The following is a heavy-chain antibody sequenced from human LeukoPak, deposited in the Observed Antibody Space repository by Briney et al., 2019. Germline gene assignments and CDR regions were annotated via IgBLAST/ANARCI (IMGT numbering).Heavy chain of an antibody. V-gene: IGHV3-7*01. J-gene: IGHJ3*02. Sequence: GGSLRLSCAASGFTFSSYWMSWVRQALGKGLEWVANIKQDGSEKYYVDSVKGRFTISRDNAKNSLYLQMNSLRAEDTAVYYCARDMVPSIYNWNYADAFDIWGQGTMVTVSS. CDR2: IKQDGSEK. D-gene: IGHD1-7*01. CDR1: GFTFSSYW. CDR3: ARDMVPSIYNWNYADAFDI.